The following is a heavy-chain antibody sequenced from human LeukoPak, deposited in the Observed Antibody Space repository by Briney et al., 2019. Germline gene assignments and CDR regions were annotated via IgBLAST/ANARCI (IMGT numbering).Heavy chain of an antibody. CDR1: GYVFTGHH. D-gene: IGHD5-24*01. V-gene: IGHV1-2*02. CDR2: INTNSGAT. CDR3: AKTRRDGYNNDLDC. J-gene: IGHJ4*02. Sequence: ASVKVSCKASGYVFTGHHIHWLRQAPGQGLEWMGWINTNSGATNYAQKFQGRVTMTRDTSISTAYMELSRLRSDDTAFYYCAKTRRDGYNNDLDCWGQGTLVTVSS.